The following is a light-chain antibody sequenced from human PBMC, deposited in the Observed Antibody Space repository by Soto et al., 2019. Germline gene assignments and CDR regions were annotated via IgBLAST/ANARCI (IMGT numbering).Light chain of an antibody. J-gene: IGLJ3*02. Sequence: QSVLTQPPSAYGTPGQRVTISCSGSSSNIGSNTVDWYQQLPGTAPKVLMYSNNQRPSGVPDRFSGSKSGTSASLAISGLQSGDEADYYCAAWDDSLNGPLFGGGTKLTVL. CDR3: AAWDDSLNGPL. CDR2: SNN. V-gene: IGLV1-44*01. CDR1: SSNIGSNT.